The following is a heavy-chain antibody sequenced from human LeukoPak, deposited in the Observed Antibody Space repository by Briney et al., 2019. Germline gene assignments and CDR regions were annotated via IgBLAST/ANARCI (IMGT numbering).Heavy chain of an antibody. CDR2: IYTSGST. J-gene: IGHJ3*02. CDR3: ARSTTVVTSGAFDI. V-gene: IGHV4-4*07. D-gene: IGHD4-23*01. Sequence: SETLSLTCTVSGGSISSYYWSWIRQPAGKGLEWIGRIYTSGSTNYNPSLKSRVTMSVDTSKNQFSLKLSSVTAADTAVYYCARSTTVVTSGAFDIWGQGTMVNVSS. CDR1: GGSISSYY.